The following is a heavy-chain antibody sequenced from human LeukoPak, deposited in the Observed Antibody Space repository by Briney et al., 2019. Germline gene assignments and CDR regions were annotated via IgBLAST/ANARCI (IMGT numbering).Heavy chain of an antibody. CDR3: ARHRRDGYNFDY. CDR2: IIPILGIA. D-gene: IGHD5-12*01. Sequence: GASVKVSCKASGGTFSSYAISWVRQAPGQGLEWMGRIIPILGIANYAQKFQGRVTITADKSTSTAYMELSSLRSEDTAVYYCARHRRDGYNFDYWGQGTLVTVSS. V-gene: IGHV1-69*04. J-gene: IGHJ4*02. CDR1: GGTFSSYA.